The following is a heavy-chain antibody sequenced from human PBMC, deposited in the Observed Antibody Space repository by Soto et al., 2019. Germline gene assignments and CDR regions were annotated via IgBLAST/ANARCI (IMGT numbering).Heavy chain of an antibody. J-gene: IGHJ4*02. CDR1: GFTFDDYA. CDR2: ISWNSGSI. D-gene: IGHD2-2*01. Sequence: EVQLVESGGGLVQPGRSLRLTCAASGFTFDDYAMHWVRQAPGKGLEWVSGISWNSGSIGYADSVKGRFTISRDNAKNSLYPQMNSLRAEDTALYYCAKATRYCSSTSCYADFDYWGQGTLVTVSS. V-gene: IGHV3-9*01. CDR3: AKATRYCSSTSCYADFDY.